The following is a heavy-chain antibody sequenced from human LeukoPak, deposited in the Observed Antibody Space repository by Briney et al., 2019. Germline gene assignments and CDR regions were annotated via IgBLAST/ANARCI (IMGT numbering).Heavy chain of an antibody. Sequence: AGSLRLSCAASGFSFSDCAMSWVPQAPGRGLKWVSSISGSAGSTYYADSIKGRFTISRDNPKNTLHMKMNSVRAEDTAIYYCTKGMATIRRHIDAWGQGTLVTVSS. D-gene: IGHD5-24*01. V-gene: IGHV3-23*01. CDR1: GFSFSDCA. CDR2: ISGSAGST. CDR3: TKGMATIRRHIDA. J-gene: IGHJ5*02.